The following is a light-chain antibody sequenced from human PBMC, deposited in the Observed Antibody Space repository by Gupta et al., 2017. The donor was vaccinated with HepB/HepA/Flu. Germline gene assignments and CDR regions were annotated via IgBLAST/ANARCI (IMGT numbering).Light chain of an antibody. CDR2: DVS. V-gene: IGLV2-14*03. Sequence: QSALTQPASVSGSPGQSITISCTGSSSDVGGFNSVSWYQQSPGTAPKLLIYDVSNRPSGVPYRFAGSKSGTTALLTISGLQAEDDADYYCSSFRTGSTLVVFGGGTKLT. CDR1: SSDVGGFNS. CDR3: SSFRTGSTLVV. J-gene: IGLJ2*01.